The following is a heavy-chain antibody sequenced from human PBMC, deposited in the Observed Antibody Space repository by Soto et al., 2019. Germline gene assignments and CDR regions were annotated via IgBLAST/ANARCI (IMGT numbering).Heavy chain of an antibody. D-gene: IGHD2-21*02. CDR2: LYNSGST. J-gene: IGHJ6*02. Sequence: QVRLQESGPGLVKPSETLSLTCTVSGGSIRSYYWSWIRQAPGKGLEWIGYLYNSGSTVYNPSLKSRVTISVDTSKNQFSLKLNSVTAAATAVYYCARDLWGYCGTDCYPLDVWGQGTTVTVSS. CDR1: GGSIRSYY. V-gene: IGHV4-59*01. CDR3: ARDLWGYCGTDCYPLDV.